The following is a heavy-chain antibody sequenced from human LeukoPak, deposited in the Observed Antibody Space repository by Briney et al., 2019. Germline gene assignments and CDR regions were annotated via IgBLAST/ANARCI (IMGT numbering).Heavy chain of an antibody. Sequence: GGSLRLSCAASGFTVSSNYMSWVRQAPGKGLEWVSVIHSGGTIYYADSVKGRFTISRDNSKDTLYLQMNSLRADDTAVYYCARDLIGGWPFEYWGQGTLVTVSS. V-gene: IGHV3-66*01. CDR2: IHSGGTI. CDR3: ARDLIGGWPFEY. J-gene: IGHJ4*02. CDR1: GFTVSSNY. D-gene: IGHD6-19*01.